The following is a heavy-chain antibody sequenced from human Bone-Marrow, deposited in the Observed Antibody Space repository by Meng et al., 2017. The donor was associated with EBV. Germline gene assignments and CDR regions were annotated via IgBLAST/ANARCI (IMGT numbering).Heavy chain of an antibody. Sequence: QLGESGPGVVKPAQNQSLTCAGSGGPISTCYYYWAWIRQPPGKGLEWIGYMYYNGISYYNPSLKSRVTISGDSSKNQFSLKLTSVTAADTAVYFCARGSSFCSGGSCFENGGQGTLVTVSS. CDR1: GGPISTCYYY. J-gene: IGHJ4*02. V-gene: IGHV4-30-4*01. CDR3: ARGSSFCSGGSCFEN. CDR2: MYYNGIS. D-gene: IGHD2-15*01.